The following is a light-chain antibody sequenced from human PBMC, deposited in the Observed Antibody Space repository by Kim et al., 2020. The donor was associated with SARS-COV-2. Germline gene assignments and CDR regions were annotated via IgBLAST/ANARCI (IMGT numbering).Light chain of an antibody. Sequence: SVSPGQTARSTCSGDKLGDKYACWYQQKPGQSPVLVIYQDSKRPSGIPERFSGSNSGNTATLTISGTQAMDEADYYCQAWDSSTYVFGTGTKVTVL. CDR1: KLGDKY. J-gene: IGLJ1*01. V-gene: IGLV3-1*01. CDR3: QAWDSSTYV. CDR2: QDS.